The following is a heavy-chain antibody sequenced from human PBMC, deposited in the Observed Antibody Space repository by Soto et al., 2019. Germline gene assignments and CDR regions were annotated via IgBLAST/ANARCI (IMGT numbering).Heavy chain of an antibody. Sequence: QVQLVQSGAEVKRPGSSVKVSCESSGDTFNSYLISWVRQAPGQGLEWMGGIIPILRVTHYAQKFQGRVTISALSSSGTAYMELTNLGFEDTALYYCARESLGATGAEHWGQGTLVTVSS. D-gene: IGHD3-10*01. CDR3: ARESLGATGAEH. CDR2: IIPILRVT. CDR1: GDTFNSYL. J-gene: IGHJ4*02. V-gene: IGHV1-69*09.